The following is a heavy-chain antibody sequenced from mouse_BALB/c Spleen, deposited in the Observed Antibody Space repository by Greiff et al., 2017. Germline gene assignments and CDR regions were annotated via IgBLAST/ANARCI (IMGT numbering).Heavy chain of an antibody. V-gene: IGHV1-14*01. Sequence: EVQLQESGPELVKPGASVKMSCKASGYTFTSYVMHWVKQKPGQGLEWIGYINPYNDGTKYNEKFKGKATLTSDKSSSTAYMELSSLTSEDSAVYYCARGWLLGYFDVWGAGTTVTVSS. CDR2: INPYNDGT. CDR1: GYTFTSYV. J-gene: IGHJ1*01. D-gene: IGHD2-3*01. CDR3: ARGWLLGYFDV.